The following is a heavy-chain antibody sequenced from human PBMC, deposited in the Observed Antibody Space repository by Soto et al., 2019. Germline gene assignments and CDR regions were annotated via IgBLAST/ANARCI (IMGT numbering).Heavy chain of an antibody. CDR2: TYYRSKWYN. Sequence: SQTLSLTYAISGDSVSSNSAALNWIRQSPSRGLEWLGRTYYRSKWYNDYAVSVKSRITINPDTSKNQFSLQLNSVTPEDTAVYYCARDLVATTPYYYYYGMDVWGQGTTVTV. J-gene: IGHJ6*02. CDR3: ARDLVATTPYYYYYGMDV. CDR1: GDSVSSNSAA. D-gene: IGHD5-12*01. V-gene: IGHV6-1*01.